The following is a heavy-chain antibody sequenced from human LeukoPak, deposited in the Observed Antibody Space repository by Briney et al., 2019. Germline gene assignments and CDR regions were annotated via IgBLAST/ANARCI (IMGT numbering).Heavy chain of an antibody. V-gene: IGHV3-23*01. Sequence: PGGSLRLSCAASGFTFSSYAMSWGRQAPGKGLGWVSAITRSGGSTSYAESVKGRFTISRDNSKNTLYLQMNSLRAEDTAVYCCAKSFRGGYYYYYGMDVWGQGTTVTVSS. J-gene: IGHJ6*02. CDR2: ITRSGGST. CDR1: GFTFSSYA. CDR3: AKSFRGGYYYYYGMDV. D-gene: IGHD3-10*01.